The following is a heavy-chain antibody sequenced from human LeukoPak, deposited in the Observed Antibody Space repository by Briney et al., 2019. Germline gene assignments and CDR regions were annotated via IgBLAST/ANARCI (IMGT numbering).Heavy chain of an antibody. D-gene: IGHD3-22*01. CDR2: ISYDGSNK. J-gene: IGHJ4*02. V-gene: IGHV3-30*14. CDR3: AMSRYYYDSSGGDY. Sequence: GRSLRLSCAASGFTFSSYAMHWVRQAPGKGLEWVAVISYDGSNKYYADSVKGRFTISRDNSKNTLYLQMNSLRAEDTAVYYCAMSRYYYDSSGGDYWGQGTLVTVSS. CDR1: GFTFSSYA.